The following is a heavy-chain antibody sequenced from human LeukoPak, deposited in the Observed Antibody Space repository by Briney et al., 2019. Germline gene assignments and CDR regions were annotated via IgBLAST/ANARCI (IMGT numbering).Heavy chain of an antibody. Sequence: SETLSLTCTVSGGSIGDFYWRWLRQPPGKGLEWIGYISYGGSTNYNPSLKSRVTISVDTSKNQFFLRLTSLTAADTAVYYCAGDPTTVTKGFDIWGQGTMVTVSS. V-gene: IGHV4-59*01. CDR2: ISYGGST. D-gene: IGHD4-17*01. CDR3: AGDPTTVTKGFDI. CDR1: GGSIGDFY. J-gene: IGHJ3*02.